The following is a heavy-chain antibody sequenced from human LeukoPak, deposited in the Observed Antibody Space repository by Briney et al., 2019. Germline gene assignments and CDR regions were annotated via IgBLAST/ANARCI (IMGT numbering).Heavy chain of an antibody. CDR1: GFTFGSYE. CDR3: ASTVARIGY. CDR2: ISSSGSTI. D-gene: IGHD4-23*01. Sequence: PGGSLRLSCAASGFTFGSYEMNWLRQAPGKGLEWVSHISSSGSTIYYTDSVKGRFTISRDNSKNSLYLQVNSLRAEDTAIYYCASTVARIGYWGQGTLVTVSS. V-gene: IGHV3-48*03. J-gene: IGHJ4*02.